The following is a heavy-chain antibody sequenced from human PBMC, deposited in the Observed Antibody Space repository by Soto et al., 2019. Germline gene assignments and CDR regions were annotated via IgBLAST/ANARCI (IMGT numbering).Heavy chain of an antibody. CDR1: GFSLSTSGVA. V-gene: IGHV2-5*02. J-gene: IGHJ4*02. Sequence: QITLKESGPTLVKPTQTLTLTCTFSGFSLSTSGVAVGWIRQPPGKALGWLALIYWDDDKRYSPSLKSRLTITKDTSKIQVVLTMTNMDPVDTATYYCVYRRSSSWDFDYWGQGTLVTVSS. CDR2: IYWDDDK. D-gene: IGHD6-13*01. CDR3: VYRRSSSWDFDY.